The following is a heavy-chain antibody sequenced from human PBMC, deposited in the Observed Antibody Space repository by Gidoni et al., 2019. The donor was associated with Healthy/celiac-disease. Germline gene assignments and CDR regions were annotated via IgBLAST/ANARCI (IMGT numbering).Heavy chain of an antibody. V-gene: IGHV3-48*02. Sequence: EVQLVESGGGVVQHGGSLRLSCAASGFTFRRYSMNGVRQAPGKGLEWLSYIRSSSSTIYYADSVKGRFTISRDNAKTSLYLQMNSLRDEDTAVYYCARDFRPDVVVPAAWVDWGQGTLVTVSS. J-gene: IGHJ4*02. D-gene: IGHD2-2*01. CDR2: IRSSSSTI. CDR1: GFTFRRYS. CDR3: ARDFRPDVVVPAAWVD.